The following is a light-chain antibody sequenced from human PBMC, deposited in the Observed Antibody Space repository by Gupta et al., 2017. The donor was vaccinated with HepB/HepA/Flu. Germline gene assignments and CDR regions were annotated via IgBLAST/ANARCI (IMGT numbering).Light chain of an antibody. CDR2: DVS. CDR3: CSYAGRYSFAV. J-gene: IGLJ2*01. V-gene: IGLV2-11*01. CDR1: SSDVGGYDY. Sequence: QSALTQPRSVSGSPGQSVTISCTGTSSDVGGYDYVSWYQQLPGKAPHLMIYDVSKRPSGVPDRFSGSKSGNTASLTISGLQADDEADYYCCSYAGRYSFAVFGGGTKLTVL.